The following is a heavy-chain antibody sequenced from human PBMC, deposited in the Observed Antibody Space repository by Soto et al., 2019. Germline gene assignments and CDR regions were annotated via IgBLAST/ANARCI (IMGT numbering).Heavy chain of an antibody. V-gene: IGHV4-31*03. CDR2: IYYSGST. Sequence: TLSLTCTVSGGSISSGGYYWSWIRQHPGKGLEWIGYIYYSGSTYYNPSLKSRVTISVDTSKNQFSLRLSSVTAADTAVYYCARVTMYYDFWSGDYGMDVWGQGTTVTVSS. J-gene: IGHJ6*02. D-gene: IGHD3-3*01. CDR1: GGSISSGGYY. CDR3: ARVTMYYDFWSGDYGMDV.